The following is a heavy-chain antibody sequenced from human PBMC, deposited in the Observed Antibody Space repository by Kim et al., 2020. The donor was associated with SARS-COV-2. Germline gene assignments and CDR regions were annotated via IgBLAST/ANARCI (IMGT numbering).Heavy chain of an antibody. Sequence: LKSRVTMTVHTSKNQFSLKLSSVTAADTAVYYCARDLGGSYYYYYGMDVWGQGTTVTVSS. J-gene: IGHJ6*02. CDR3: ARDLGGSYYYYYGMDV. V-gene: IGHV4-4*06. D-gene: IGHD1-26*01.